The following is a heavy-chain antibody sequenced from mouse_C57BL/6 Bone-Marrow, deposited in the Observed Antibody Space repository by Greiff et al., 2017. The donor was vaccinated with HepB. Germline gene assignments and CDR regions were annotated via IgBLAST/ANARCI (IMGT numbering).Heavy chain of an antibody. CDR3: ASEGALAWVAY. D-gene: IGHD4-1*01. CDR2: ISDGGRYT. J-gene: IGHJ3*01. V-gene: IGHV5-4*01. CDR1: GFTFSSYA. Sequence: VQLKESGGGLVKPGASLKLSCAASGFTFSSYAMSWVRQTPEKRLEWVATISDGGRYTYYPDNLKGRFTITRDNAKNNLYMQMSHLKSEDTALYYCASEGALAWVAYWGQGNLITVSA.